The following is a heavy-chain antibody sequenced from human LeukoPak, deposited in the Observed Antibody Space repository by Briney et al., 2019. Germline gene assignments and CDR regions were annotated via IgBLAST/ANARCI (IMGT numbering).Heavy chain of an antibody. D-gene: IGHD2-2*01. J-gene: IGHJ4*02. CDR1: GFTFSSYA. V-gene: IGHV3-23*01. Sequence: PGGPLRLSCAASGFTFSSYAMSWVRQAPGKGLEWVSAISGSGGSTYYADSVKGRFTISRDNSKNTLYLQMNSLRAEDTAVYYCAKDSGYCSSTSCEPSAFDYWGQGTLVTVSS. CDR2: ISGSGGST. CDR3: AKDSGYCSSTSCEPSAFDY.